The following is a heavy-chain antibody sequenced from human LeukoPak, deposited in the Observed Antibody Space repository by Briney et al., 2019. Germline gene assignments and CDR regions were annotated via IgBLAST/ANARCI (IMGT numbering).Heavy chain of an antibody. D-gene: IGHD5-18*01. J-gene: IGHJ4*02. V-gene: IGHV3-20*01. CDR3: ARRSNRYSYGSNFDY. CDR1: GFTFGDYG. Sequence: GGSLRLSCAASGFTFGDYGMTWVRQAPGKGLELVSGINWNGGSIAYADSVKGRFTVSRDNAKNSLYLQMNSLRDEDTAFYHCARRSNRYSYGSNFDYWGQGTLVTVSS. CDR2: INWNGGSI.